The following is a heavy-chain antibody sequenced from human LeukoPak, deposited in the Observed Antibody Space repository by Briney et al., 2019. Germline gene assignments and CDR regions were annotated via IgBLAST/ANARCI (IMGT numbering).Heavy chain of an antibody. V-gene: IGHV3-7*01. CDR1: GFTFSNYL. J-gene: IGHJ3*01. CDR3: AAEGS. D-gene: IGHD3-10*01. Sequence: GGSLSLSCVGSGFTFSNYLMSWVRQAPGEGLEWWANIKKYGSPKNYVDSVKGRFTISRDNAKNSLYLQMNSLRVDDTAIYYCAAEGSWGQGTMVTVSS. CDR2: IKKYGSPK.